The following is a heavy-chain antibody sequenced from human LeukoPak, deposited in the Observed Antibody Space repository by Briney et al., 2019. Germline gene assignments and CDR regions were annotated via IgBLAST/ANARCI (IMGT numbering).Heavy chain of an antibody. CDR3: ARQTIDTSLVGVPDYFDS. D-gene: IGHD2-21*01. J-gene: IGHJ4*02. CDR2: VPYSGST. Sequence: SETLSLTCTVSGVSISSGHYFWAWIRQPPGRRLECIASVPYSGSTYYDPSFNGRVTLSVDTSKNQFSLRLNSVTAADTAVYYCARQTIDTSLVGVPDYFDSWGQGTPVTVSS. V-gene: IGHV4-39*07. CDR1: GVSISSGHYF.